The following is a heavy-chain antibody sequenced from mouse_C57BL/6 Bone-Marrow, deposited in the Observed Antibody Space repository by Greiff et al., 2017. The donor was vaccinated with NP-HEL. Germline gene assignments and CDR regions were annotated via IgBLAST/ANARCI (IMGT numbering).Heavy chain of an antibody. CDR1: GYTFTDYE. Sequence: VQLQHSGAELVRPGASVTLSCKASGYTFTDYEMHWVKQTPVHGLEWIGAIDPETGGTAYNQKFKGKAILTADKSSSTAYMELRSLTSEDSAVYYCTREGKYDGYYSFAYWGQGTLVTVSA. J-gene: IGHJ3*01. V-gene: IGHV1-15*01. CDR2: IDPETGGT. CDR3: TREGKYDGYYSFAY. D-gene: IGHD2-3*01.